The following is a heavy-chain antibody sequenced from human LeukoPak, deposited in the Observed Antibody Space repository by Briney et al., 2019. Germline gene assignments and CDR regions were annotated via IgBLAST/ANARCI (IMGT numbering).Heavy chain of an antibody. CDR3: AGIDIYYYDSSGYYSFDY. V-gene: IGHV4-34*01. D-gene: IGHD3-22*01. CDR1: GGSFSGYY. Sequence: SSGTLSLTCAVYGGSFSGYYWSWIRQPPGKGLEWIGEINHSGSTNYNPSLKSRVTISVDTSKNQFSLKLSSVTAADTAVYYCAGIDIYYYDSSGYYSFDYWGQGTLVTVSS. CDR2: INHSGST. J-gene: IGHJ4*02.